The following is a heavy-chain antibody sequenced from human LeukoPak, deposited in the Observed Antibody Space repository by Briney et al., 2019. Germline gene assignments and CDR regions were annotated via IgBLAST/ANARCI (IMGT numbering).Heavy chain of an antibody. CDR2: ISGSAVLT. D-gene: IGHD6-13*01. J-gene: IGHJ5*01. CDR1: GPGFTLSTSA. V-gene: IGHV3-23*01. CDR3: AKTPVPAAGYNWFDS. Sequence: PGGPLRLSCAASGPGFTLSTSAMHWVRQAPGTGLDRFSSISGSAVLTFYADSVKGLFTITGNNSKNTLYLKMNSLRAEATAVYFWAKTPVPAAGYNWFDSWGQGALVTVSS.